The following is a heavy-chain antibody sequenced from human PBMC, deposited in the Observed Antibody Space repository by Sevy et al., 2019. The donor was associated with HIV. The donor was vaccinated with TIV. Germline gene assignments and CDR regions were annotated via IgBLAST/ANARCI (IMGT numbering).Heavy chain of an antibody. CDR1: GFTFSNAW. J-gene: IGHJ4*02. D-gene: IGHD6-13*01. CDR2: SKGKIYDGAI. Sequence: GGSLRLSCAASGFTFSNAWMSWVRRAPGKGLEWVGHSKGKIYDGAIDYAAPVKGRFTISRDDSKNTLYLQMNSLKTEDTAVYYCTTDSWSQEDYYDYWGQGTLVTVSS. CDR3: TTDSWSQEDYYDY. V-gene: IGHV3-15*01.